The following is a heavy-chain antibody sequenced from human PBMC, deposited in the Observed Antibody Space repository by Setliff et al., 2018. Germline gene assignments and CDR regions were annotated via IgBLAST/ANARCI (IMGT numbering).Heavy chain of an antibody. CDR2: ISAYTGRA. CDR3: AREVIDPVSSDAFDI. D-gene: IGHD4-4*01. CDR1: CGSIRSGNDL. V-gene: IGHV4-30-4*01. Sequence: TLSLTCTVSCGSIRSGNDLWSWLRQSPGKGLEWIAYISAYTGRAYYNTSLQSRAALSADTSKSQFSLRLTSVTAADTAVYYCAREVIDPVSSDAFDIWGQGRMVTVSS. J-gene: IGHJ3*02.